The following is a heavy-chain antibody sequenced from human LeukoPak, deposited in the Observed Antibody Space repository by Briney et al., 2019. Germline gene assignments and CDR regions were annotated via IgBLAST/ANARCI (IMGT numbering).Heavy chain of an antibody. CDR3: AKDHGSGWYQSFDY. CDR1: GFTFSNYG. Sequence: PGRSLRLSCAASGFTFSNYGMHWVRQAPGKGLEWVAVISYDGRNKYYADSVKGRFSISRGNSKNTLYLQMNSLRAEDTAVYYCAKDHGSGWYQSFDYWGQGTLVTVSS. D-gene: IGHD6-19*01. CDR2: ISYDGRNK. J-gene: IGHJ4*02. V-gene: IGHV3-30*18.